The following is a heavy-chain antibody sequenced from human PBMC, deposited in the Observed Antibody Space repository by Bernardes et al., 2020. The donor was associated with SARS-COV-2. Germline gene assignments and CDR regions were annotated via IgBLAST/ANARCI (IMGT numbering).Heavy chain of an antibody. CDR1: GFIFDDYA. J-gene: IGHJ4*02. D-gene: IGHD5-12*01. CDR3: AKGTTGSGFSGGSDFDN. Sequence: GGSLWVSCAASGFIFDDYAMHWVRQAPGKGLGWVSSLSWDSGTMAYADSVKGRFTISRDNAKNSLYLQMSSLRSEDTALYYCAKGTTGSGFSGGSDFDNWGLGTLVTVSS. V-gene: IGHV3-9*01. CDR2: LSWDSGTM.